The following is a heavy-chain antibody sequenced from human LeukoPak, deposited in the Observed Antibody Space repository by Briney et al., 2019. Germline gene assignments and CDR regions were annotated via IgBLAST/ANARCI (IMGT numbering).Heavy chain of an antibody. D-gene: IGHD3-10*01. Sequence: ASVKVSCKAFGYTFTSNYMHWVRQAPGQGPEWMGVISPSGGSTTYAQKFQGRVTMTRDTSISTAYMELSRLRSDDTAVYYCARASVPHYGSGKLTYFDYWGQGTLVTVSS. V-gene: IGHV1-2*02. CDR2: ISPSGGST. J-gene: IGHJ4*02. CDR3: ARASVPHYGSGKLTYFDY. CDR1: GYTFTSNY.